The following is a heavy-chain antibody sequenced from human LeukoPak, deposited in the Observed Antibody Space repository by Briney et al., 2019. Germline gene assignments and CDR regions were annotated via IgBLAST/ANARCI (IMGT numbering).Heavy chain of an antibody. D-gene: IGHD2-2*01. CDR3: ARDLCSSTSCYAPFDY. CDR2: IRSKAYGGTT. Sequence: PGGSLRLSCTASVFTFGDYAMSWVRQAPGKGLEWVAFIRSKAYGGTTEYAASVKGRFTISRDDSKSIAYLQMNSLKTEDTAVYYCARDLCSSTSCYAPFDYWGQGTMVTVSS. J-gene: IGHJ3*01. V-gene: IGHV3-49*04. CDR1: VFTFGDYA.